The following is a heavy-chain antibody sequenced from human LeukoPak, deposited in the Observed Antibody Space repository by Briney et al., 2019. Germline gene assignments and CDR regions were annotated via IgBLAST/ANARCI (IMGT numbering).Heavy chain of an antibody. Sequence: GGSLRLSCSASGFTFRTYDMRWVRQAPGTGLECLSHISTNGDHTYYADSVRGRFTISRDNSKNTLYLQMSSLSAEDTAVYYCVKTNSGAYDYWGQGTLVTVSS. CDR2: ISTNGDHT. J-gene: IGHJ4*02. D-gene: IGHD2-15*01. CDR3: VKTNSGAYDY. V-gene: IGHV3-64D*06. CDR1: GFTFRTYD.